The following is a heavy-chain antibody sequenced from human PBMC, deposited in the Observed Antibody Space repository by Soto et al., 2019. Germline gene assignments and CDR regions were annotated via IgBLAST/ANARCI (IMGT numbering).Heavy chain of an antibody. V-gene: IGHV3-11*05. D-gene: IGHD3-10*01. J-gene: IGHJ2*01. CDR1: GFTFSDYY. CDR2: ISSSSSYI. Sequence: QLQLVESGGGLVKPGGSLRLSCAASGFTFSDYYMSWIRQAPGKGLEWVSYISSSSSYIDYADSMKGRFTISRDNVKNSLYLQMNSLRVEDTAVYYCAKVPHPVWFGESSPHWYFDLWGRGALVTVSS. CDR3: AKVPHPVWFGESSPHWYFDL.